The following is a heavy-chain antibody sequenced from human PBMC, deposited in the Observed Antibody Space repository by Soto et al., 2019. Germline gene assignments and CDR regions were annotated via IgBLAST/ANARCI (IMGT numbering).Heavy chain of an antibody. J-gene: IGHJ4*02. CDR1: GYSFTSYW. Sequence: RGESLKISCKGSGYSFTSYWIGWVRQMPGKGLEWMGIIYPGDSDTRYSPSFQGQVTISADKSISTAYLQWSSLKASDTAMYYCQRLDTIAAAGIADYWGQGTLATVSS. D-gene: IGHD6-13*01. CDR2: IYPGDSDT. CDR3: QRLDTIAAAGIADY. V-gene: IGHV5-51*01.